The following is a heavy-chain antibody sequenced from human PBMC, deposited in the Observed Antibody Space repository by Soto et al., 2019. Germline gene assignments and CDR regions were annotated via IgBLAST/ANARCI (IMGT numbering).Heavy chain of an antibody. V-gene: IGHV3-15*01. Sequence: GGSLRLSCAASGFTFSNAWMSWVRQAPGKGLEWVGRIKSKTDGGTTDYAAPVKGRFTISRDDSKNTLYLQMNSLKTEDTAVYYCTTGFLPPWVRYFDWSVGYWGQGTLVTVSS. J-gene: IGHJ4*02. D-gene: IGHD3-9*01. CDR1: GFTFSNAW. CDR3: TTGFLPPWVRYFDWSVGY. CDR2: IKSKTDGGTT.